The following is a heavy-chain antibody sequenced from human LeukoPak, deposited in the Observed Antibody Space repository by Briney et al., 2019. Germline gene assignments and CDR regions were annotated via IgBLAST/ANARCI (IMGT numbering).Heavy chain of an antibody. D-gene: IGHD3-16*02. J-gene: IGHJ6*03. CDR1: GFTVSSNY. CDR2: IYSGGST. CDR3: ARVVKDYYYYYYMDV. Sequence: PGGSLRLSCAASGFTVSSNYMSWVRQAPGKGLEWVSVIYSGGSTYYADSVKGRFTISRDNSKNTLYLQMNSLRAEDTAVYYCARVVKDYYYYYYMDVWGKGTTVTISS. V-gene: IGHV3-66*01.